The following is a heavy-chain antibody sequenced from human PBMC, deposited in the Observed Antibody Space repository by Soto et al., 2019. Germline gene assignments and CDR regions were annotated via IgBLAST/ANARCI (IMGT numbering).Heavy chain of an antibody. J-gene: IGHJ4*02. V-gene: IGHV3-33*01. CDR3: ARVKVSSGWAIDY. D-gene: IGHD6-19*01. CDR2: IWYDGSNK. CDR1: GFTFSSYG. Sequence: GGSLRLSCAASGFTFSSYGMHWVRQAPGKGLEWVAVIWYDGSNKYYADSVKGRFTISRDNSKNTLYLQMNSLGAEDTAVYYCARVKVSSGWAIDYWGQGTLVTRLL.